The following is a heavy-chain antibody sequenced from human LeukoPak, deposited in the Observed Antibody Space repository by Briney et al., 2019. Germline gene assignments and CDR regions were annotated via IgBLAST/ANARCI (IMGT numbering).Heavy chain of an antibody. J-gene: IGHJ4*02. CDR2: INHSGST. V-gene: IGHV4-34*01. Sequence: SETLSLTCAVYGGSFSGYYWSWIRQPPGKGLEWIGEINHSGSTNYNPPLKSRVTISVDTSKNQFSLKLSSVTAADTAVYYCARATMVRGVILFHYWGQGTLVTVSS. D-gene: IGHD3-10*01. CDR1: GGSFSGYY. CDR3: ARATMVRGVILFHY.